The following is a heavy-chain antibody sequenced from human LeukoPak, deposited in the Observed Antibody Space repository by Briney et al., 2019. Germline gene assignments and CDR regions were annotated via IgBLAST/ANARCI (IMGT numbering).Heavy chain of an antibody. D-gene: IGHD2-15*01. CDR2: INPNSGST. Sequence: ASVKVSCKASGYTFTGYYMDWVRQAPGQGLEWMGWINPNSGSTNYAQTIQGRVTMNRDTSISTAYMELSRLRSDDTAVYYCARDGCSGGSCYVRYYFDYWGQGTLVTVSS. CDR1: GYTFTGYY. V-gene: IGHV1-2*02. CDR3: ARDGCSGGSCYVRYYFDY. J-gene: IGHJ4*02.